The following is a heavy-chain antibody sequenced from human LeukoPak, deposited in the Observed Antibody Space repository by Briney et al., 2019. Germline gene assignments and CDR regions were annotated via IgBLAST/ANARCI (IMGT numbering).Heavy chain of an antibody. CDR2: ISGSGGIT. Sequence: GGSLRLSCAASGFTFSSYAMSWVRQAPGKGLEWVSAISGSGGITSYADSVKGQFTISRDNSKNTLYLQMNSLRAEDTAVYYCAKGDTTWELPHDYWGQGTLVTVSS. J-gene: IGHJ4*02. CDR3: AKGDTTWELPHDY. D-gene: IGHD1-26*01. V-gene: IGHV3-23*01. CDR1: GFTFSSYA.